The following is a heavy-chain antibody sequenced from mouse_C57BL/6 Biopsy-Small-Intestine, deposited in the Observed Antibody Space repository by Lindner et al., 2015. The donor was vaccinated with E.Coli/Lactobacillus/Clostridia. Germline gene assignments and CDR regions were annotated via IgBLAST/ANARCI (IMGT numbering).Heavy chain of an antibody. CDR2: IDPSDSET. CDR1: GYTFTNYW. V-gene: IGHV1-52*01. D-gene: IGHD2-12*01. Sequence: VQLQESGAEMVRPGASVKLSCKASGYTFTNYWMHWVKQRPGQGLEWIGKIDPSDSETHCNQKFKDKATLTVDKSSSTAYMQLNSLTSEDSAVYYCARPLLGYAMDYWGQGTSVTVSS. CDR3: ARPLLGYAMDY. J-gene: IGHJ4*01.